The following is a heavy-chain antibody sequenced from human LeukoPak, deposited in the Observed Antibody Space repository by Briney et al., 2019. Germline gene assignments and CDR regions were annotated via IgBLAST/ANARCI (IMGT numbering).Heavy chain of an antibody. D-gene: IGHD3-22*01. V-gene: IGHV5-51*01. CDR3: ARPHYYDSSGYYSFFDY. CDR1: GYGFTSYW. CDR2: IYPGDSDT. Sequence: GESLKISCKGSGYGFTSYWIGWVRQMPGKGLEWMGIIYPGDSDTRYSPSFQGQVTISADKSISTAYLQWSSLKASDTAMYYCARPHYYDSSGYYSFFDYWGQGTLVTVSS. J-gene: IGHJ4*02.